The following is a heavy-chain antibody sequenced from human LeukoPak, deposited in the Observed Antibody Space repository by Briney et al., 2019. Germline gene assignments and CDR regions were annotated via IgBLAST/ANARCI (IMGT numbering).Heavy chain of an antibody. CDR3: ARALPYSSGWYDQYYFDY. CDR2: INPNSGGT. J-gene: IGHJ4*02. Sequence: GASVNVSCKASGYTFTGYYMHWVRQAPGQGLEWMGWINPNSGGTNYAQKFQGWVTMTRDTSISTAYMELSRLRSDDTAVYYCARALPYSSGWYDQYYFDYWGQGTLVTVSS. V-gene: IGHV1-2*04. D-gene: IGHD6-19*01. CDR1: GYTFTGYY.